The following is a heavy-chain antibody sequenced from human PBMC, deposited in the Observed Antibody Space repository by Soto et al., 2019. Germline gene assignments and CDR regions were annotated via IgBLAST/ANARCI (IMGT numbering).Heavy chain of an antibody. D-gene: IGHD2-2*01. CDR3: ARSQGSSTSLEIYYYYYYGMDV. CDR2: IIPISGTA. V-gene: IGHV1-69*01. J-gene: IGHJ6*02. Sequence: QVQLVQSGAEVKKPGSSVKVSCKASGGTFSSYAISWVRQAPGQGLEWMGGIIPISGTANYAQKFQGRVTITADESTSTAYXELSSLRSEDTAVXYCARSQGSSTSLEIYYYYYYGMDVWGQGTTVTVSS. CDR1: GGTFSSYA.